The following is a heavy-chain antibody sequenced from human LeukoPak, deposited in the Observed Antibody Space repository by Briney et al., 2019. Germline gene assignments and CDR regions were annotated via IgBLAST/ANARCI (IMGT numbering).Heavy chain of an antibody. CDR2: ISAYNGNT. J-gene: IGHJ5*02. V-gene: IGHV1-18*01. CDR1: GYTFTSYG. Sequence: GASVKVFCKASGYTFTSYGISWVRQAPGQGLEWMGWISAYNGNTNYAQKLQGRVTMTTDTSTSTAYMELRSLRSDDTAVYYCARGQGTTGTTGWFDPWGRGTLVTVSS. D-gene: IGHD1-1*01. CDR3: ARGQGTTGTTGWFDP.